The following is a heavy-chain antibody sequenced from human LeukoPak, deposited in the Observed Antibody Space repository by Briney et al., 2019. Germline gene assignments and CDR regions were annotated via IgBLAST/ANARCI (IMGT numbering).Heavy chain of an antibody. J-gene: IGHJ3*02. Sequence: GGPLRLSCAASGFTFSSHVMNWVRQAPGKGLEWGSTISGNCDREYHADPVQGRFTISSDNSKTPLYLQMNSLSAEDTAVYYCARRVTVGTAWGDFDIWGQGTMVTVS. CDR1: GFTFSSHV. V-gene: IGHV3-23*01. D-gene: IGHD1-26*01. CDR3: ARRVTVGTAWGDFDI. CDR2: ISGNCDRE.